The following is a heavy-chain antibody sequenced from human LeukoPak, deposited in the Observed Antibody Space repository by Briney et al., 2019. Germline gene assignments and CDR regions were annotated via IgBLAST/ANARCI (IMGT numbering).Heavy chain of an antibody. V-gene: IGHV3-30*02. J-gene: IGHJ3*01. Sequence: GGSLRLSCAASGLSFSDFWMSWVRQAPGKGLEWVAFIRYDGTNKYQADSVKGRFTISRDNSKSTLYLQMSSLRAEDTAVYYCTKDPNGDYVGAFDFWGQGTMVTVSS. D-gene: IGHD4-17*01. CDR2: IRYDGTNK. CDR3: TKDPNGDYVGAFDF. CDR1: GLSFSDFW.